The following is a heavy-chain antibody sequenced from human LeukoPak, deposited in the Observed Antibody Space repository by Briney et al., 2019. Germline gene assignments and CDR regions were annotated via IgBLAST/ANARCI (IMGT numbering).Heavy chain of an antibody. CDR3: ARDICDFWMGCGVPYYYMDV. CDR1: GFTVSS. D-gene: IGHD3-3*01. Sequence: GGSLRLSCAASGFTVSSMSWVRQAPGKGLEWVSDIHSNGDTYYANSVKGRFTTSRDNAKNMLFLQMSSLRTEDTAVYFFARDICDFWMGCGVPYYYMDVWGIGAMVTVSS. CDR2: IHSNGDT. J-gene: IGHJ6*03. V-gene: IGHV3-66*03.